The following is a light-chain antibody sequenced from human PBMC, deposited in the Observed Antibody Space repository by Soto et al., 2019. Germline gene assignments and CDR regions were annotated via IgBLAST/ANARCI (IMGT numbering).Light chain of an antibody. Sequence: ETVLTQSPGTLSLSPGETVTLSCRASQSVSSSFIAWYQQKPGHSPSLLVFGASTRATDIPDRFSGRGSGTDFTLTISRLEPEDFAVYYCHHYGSSWAFGQGSKVEFK. CDR2: GAS. J-gene: IGKJ1*01. CDR3: HHYGSSWA. CDR1: QSVSSSF. V-gene: IGKV3-20*01.